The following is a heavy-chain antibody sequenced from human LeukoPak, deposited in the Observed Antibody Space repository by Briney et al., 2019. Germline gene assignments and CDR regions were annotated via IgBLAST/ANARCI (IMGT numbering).Heavy chain of an antibody. V-gene: IGHV4-61*02. J-gene: IGHJ5*02. Sequence: PSETLSLTCTVSGGSISSGSYYLSWIRQPAGKGLEWIGRIYTSGSTNYNPSLKSRVTISVDTSKNQFSLKLSSVTAADTAAYYCARSPAVYCSSTSCYPPSWFDPWGQGTLVTVSS. CDR3: ARSPAVYCSSTSCYPPSWFDP. D-gene: IGHD2-2*01. CDR1: GGSISSGSYY. CDR2: IYTSGST.